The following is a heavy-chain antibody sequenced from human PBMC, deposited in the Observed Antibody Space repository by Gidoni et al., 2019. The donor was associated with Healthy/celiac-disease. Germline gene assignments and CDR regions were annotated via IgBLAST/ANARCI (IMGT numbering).Heavy chain of an antibody. Sequence: EVQLVESGGGWFRPGRSRGLSGPPAGSTLHDYAMHWVRQAPGTGLGWVSGISWNSGSIGYADSVKGRFTISRDNAKNSLYLQMNSLRAEDTALYYCAKGNTAMANYYMDVWGKGTTVTVSS. CDR1: GSTLHDYA. CDR2: ISWNSGSI. J-gene: IGHJ6*03. CDR3: AKGNTAMANYYMDV. D-gene: IGHD5-18*01. V-gene: IGHV3-9*01.